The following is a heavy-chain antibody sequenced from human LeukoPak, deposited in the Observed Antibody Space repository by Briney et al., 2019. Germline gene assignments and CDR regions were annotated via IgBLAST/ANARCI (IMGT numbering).Heavy chain of an antibody. Sequence: GGSLRLSCAASGFTFSSYSMNWVRQAPGKGLEWVSYISSSSSTIYYADSVKGRFTISRDNSKNTLYLQMNSLRAEDTAIYYCAKDLVTGSLDYWGQGTLVTVSS. CDR3: AKDLVTGSLDY. D-gene: IGHD3-10*01. CDR1: GFTFSSYS. V-gene: IGHV3-48*01. J-gene: IGHJ4*02. CDR2: ISSSSSTI.